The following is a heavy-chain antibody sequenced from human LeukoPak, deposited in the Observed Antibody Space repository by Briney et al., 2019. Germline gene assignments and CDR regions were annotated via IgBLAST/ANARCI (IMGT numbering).Heavy chain of an antibody. Sequence: PGGSLRLSCAASGFTLSSHWMSWVRQAPGKGLEWVAVISYDGSNKYYADSVKGRFTISRDNSKNTLYLQMNSLRAEDTAVYYCAREAEEVDSSGSYFDYWGQGTLVTVSS. V-gene: IGHV3-30-3*01. CDR3: AREAEEVDSSGSYFDY. D-gene: IGHD3-22*01. CDR2: ISYDGSNK. J-gene: IGHJ4*02. CDR1: GFTLSSHW.